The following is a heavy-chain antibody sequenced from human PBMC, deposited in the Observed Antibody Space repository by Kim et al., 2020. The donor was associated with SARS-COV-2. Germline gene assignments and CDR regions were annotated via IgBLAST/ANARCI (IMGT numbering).Heavy chain of an antibody. J-gene: IGHJ4*02. Sequence: SVKVSCKASGFTFTSSAVQWVRQARGQRLEWIGWIVVGSGNTNYAQKFQERVTITRDMSTSTAYMELSSLRSEDTAVYYCAGGGSYYGVPFDYWGQGTLVTVSS. D-gene: IGHD1-26*01. CDR1: GFTFTSSA. V-gene: IGHV1-58*01. CDR2: IVVGSGNT. CDR3: AGGGSYYGVPFDY.